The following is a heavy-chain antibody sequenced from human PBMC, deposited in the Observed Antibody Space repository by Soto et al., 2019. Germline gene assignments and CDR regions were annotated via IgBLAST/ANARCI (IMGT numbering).Heavy chain of an antibody. J-gene: IGHJ5*02. V-gene: IGHV3-15*01. Sequence: NPGGSLRLSCAASGFTFSNAWMSWVRHAPGKGLEWVGRIKSKTDGGTTDYAAPVKGRFTISRDDSKNTLYLQMNSLKTEDTAVYYCTTGYSSSWFHWFDPWGQGTLVTVSS. CDR1: GFTFSNAW. D-gene: IGHD6-13*01. CDR3: TTGYSSSWFHWFDP. CDR2: IKSKTDGGTT.